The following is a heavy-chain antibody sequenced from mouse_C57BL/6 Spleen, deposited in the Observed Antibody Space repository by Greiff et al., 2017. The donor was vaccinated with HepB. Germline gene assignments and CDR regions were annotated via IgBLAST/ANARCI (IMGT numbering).Heavy chain of an antibody. D-gene: IGHD2-2*01. CDR3: TGDGYDYFDY. CDR1: GFTFSNYW. V-gene: IGHV6-3*01. J-gene: IGHJ2*01. CDR2: IRLKSDNYAT. Sequence: EVKLMESGGGLVQPGGSMKLSCVASGFTFSNYWMNWVRQSPEKGLEWVAQIRLKSDNYATHYAESVKGRFTISRDDSKSSVYLQMNNLRAEDTGIYYCTGDGYDYFDYWGQGTTLTVSS.